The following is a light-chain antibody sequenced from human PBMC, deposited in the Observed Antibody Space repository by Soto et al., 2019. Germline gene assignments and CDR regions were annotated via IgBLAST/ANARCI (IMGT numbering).Light chain of an antibody. CDR3: SSYTSSSTGDV. CDR1: SSDVGGYNY. CDR2: DVS. V-gene: IGLV2-14*01. J-gene: IGLJ1*01. Sequence: QSGLTQPASVSGSPGQSITISCTGTSSDVGGYNYVSWYQQHPGKAPKLMIYDVSNRPSGVSNRFSGSKSGNTASLTISGLQAEDEADYYCSSYTSSSTGDVFGTGTKVTVL.